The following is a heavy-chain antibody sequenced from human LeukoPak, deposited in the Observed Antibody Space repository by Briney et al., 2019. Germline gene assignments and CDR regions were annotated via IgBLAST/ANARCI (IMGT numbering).Heavy chain of an antibody. CDR2: FSLSGDTT. CDR1: GFAFSKYA. Sequence: GGSLRLSCAASGFAFSKYAMNWVRQAPGKGLEWAPSFSLSGDTTYYADSVKGRFTISRDNSKNTLYLQMNSLGAEDTAVYDCAKAGDNDFWSGGGPEYYYYMDVWGKGTTVTVSS. J-gene: IGHJ6*03. V-gene: IGHV3-23*01. CDR3: AKAGDNDFWSGGGPEYYYYMDV. D-gene: IGHD3-3*01.